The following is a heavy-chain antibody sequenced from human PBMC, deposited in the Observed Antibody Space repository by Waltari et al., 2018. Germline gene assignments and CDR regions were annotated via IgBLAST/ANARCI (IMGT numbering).Heavy chain of an antibody. CDR1: GFIFTVYY. CDR3: ARDQYWLERKRYFDL. J-gene: IGHJ2*01. D-gene: IGHD1-1*01. CDR2: INPNSGVT. Sequence: VQSGAEVKKPGASVNVSCQASGFIFTVYYIHWLRQAPGQGLEWMGWINPNSGVTNYEQKFQGRVSMTRDTSIATAYMELKRLNSDDTAVYYCARDQYWLERKRYFDLWGRGTQVTVSS. V-gene: IGHV1-2*02.